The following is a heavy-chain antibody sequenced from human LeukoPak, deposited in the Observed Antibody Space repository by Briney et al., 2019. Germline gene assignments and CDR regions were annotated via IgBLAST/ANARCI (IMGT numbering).Heavy chain of an antibody. D-gene: IGHD2-15*01. Sequence: GVSLRLSCAASGFTVSSYEMNWVRHAPGKGLEWVSYISSSGSTIYYADSVKGRFTISRDNAKNSLYLQMNSLRAEDTAVYYCAREDCSGGSCHFDYWGQGTLVTVSS. V-gene: IGHV3-48*03. CDR2: ISSSGSTI. CDR3: AREDCSGGSCHFDY. J-gene: IGHJ4*02. CDR1: GFTVSSYE.